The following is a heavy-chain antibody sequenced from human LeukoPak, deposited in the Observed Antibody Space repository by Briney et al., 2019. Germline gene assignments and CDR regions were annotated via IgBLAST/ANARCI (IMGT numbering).Heavy chain of an antibody. CDR2: IYDSGST. D-gene: IGHD4-17*01. V-gene: IGHV4-39*01. J-gene: IGHJ4*02. Sequence: SETLSLTCTVSGGSIRSSYYYWGWIRQPPGKGLEWIGSIYDSGSTYYNPSLKSRVIISADTSKSQFSLKMISVTAADTAVYWCVRRRHYGDPHWGQGTLVTVST. CDR1: GGSIRSSYYY. CDR3: VRRRHYGDPH.